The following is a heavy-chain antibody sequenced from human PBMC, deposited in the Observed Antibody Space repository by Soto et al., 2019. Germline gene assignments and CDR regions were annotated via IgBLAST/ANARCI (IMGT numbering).Heavy chain of an antibody. CDR1: GGSFSGYY. CDR2: INHSGST. CDR3: ARGKHYGSGSPSFDY. V-gene: IGHV4-34*01. D-gene: IGHD3-10*01. J-gene: IGHJ4*02. Sequence: SETLSLTCAVYGGSFSGYYWSWIRQPPGKGLEWIGEINHSGSTNYNPSLKSRVTISVGTSKNQFSLKLSSVTAADTAVYYCARGKHYGSGSPSFDYWGQGTLVTVSS.